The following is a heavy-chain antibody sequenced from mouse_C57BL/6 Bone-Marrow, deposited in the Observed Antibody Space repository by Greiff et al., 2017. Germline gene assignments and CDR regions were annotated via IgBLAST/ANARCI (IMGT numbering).Heavy chain of an antibody. CDR2: INSDGGST. CDR3: ARRGYYGSSWYFDV. V-gene: IGHV5-2*01. J-gene: IGHJ1*03. CDR1: EYEFPSHD. D-gene: IGHD1-1*01. Sequence: EVQLQQSGGGLVQPGESLKLSCESNEYEFPSHDMSWVRKTPEKRLELVAAINSDGGSTYYPDTMERRFIISRDNTKKTLYLQMSSLRSEDTALYYCARRGYYGSSWYFDVWGTGTTVTVSS.